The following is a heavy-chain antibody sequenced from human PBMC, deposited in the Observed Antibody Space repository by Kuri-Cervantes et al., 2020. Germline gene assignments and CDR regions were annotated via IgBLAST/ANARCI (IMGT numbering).Heavy chain of an antibody. D-gene: IGHD5/OR15-5a*01. CDR1: GFTFSDYY. CDR2: ISSSGSTI. Sequence: GESLKISCAASGFTFSDYYMSWIRQAPGKGLEWVSYISSSGSTIYYADSVKGRFTISRDNAKNSLYLQMNSLRAEDTAVYYCARRHLSTRAFDIWGQGTMVTVSS. J-gene: IGHJ3*02. V-gene: IGHV3-11*01. CDR3: ARRHLSTRAFDI.